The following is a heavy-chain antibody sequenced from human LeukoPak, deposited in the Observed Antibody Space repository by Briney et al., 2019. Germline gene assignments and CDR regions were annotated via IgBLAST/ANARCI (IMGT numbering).Heavy chain of an antibody. CDR1: GYTFTSYA. CDR2: INAGNGNT. Sequence: ASVKVSCKASGYTFTSYAMHWVRQAPGQRLEGMGWINAGNGNTKYSQKFQGRVTITRDTSASTAYMELSSLRSGDTAVYYCARGGDDYGDYAEMGDFDYWGQGTLVTVSS. V-gene: IGHV1-3*01. J-gene: IGHJ4*02. D-gene: IGHD4-17*01. CDR3: ARGGDDYGDYAEMGDFDY.